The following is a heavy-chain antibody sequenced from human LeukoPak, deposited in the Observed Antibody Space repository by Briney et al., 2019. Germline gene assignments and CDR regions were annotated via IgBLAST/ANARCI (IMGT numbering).Heavy chain of an antibody. CDR3: AELGITMIGGV. D-gene: IGHD3-10*02. CDR2: ISSSSSYI. Sequence: GGSLRLSCAASGFTFSTFGMNWVRQAPGKGLEWVSFISSSSSYIYYADSVKGRFTISRDNAKNSLYLQMNSLRAEDTAVYYCAELGITMIGGVWGKGTTVTISS. CDR1: GFTFSTFG. J-gene: IGHJ6*04. V-gene: IGHV3-21*01.